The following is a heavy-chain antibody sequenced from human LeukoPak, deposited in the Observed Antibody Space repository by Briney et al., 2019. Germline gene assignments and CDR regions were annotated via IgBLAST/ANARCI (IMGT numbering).Heavy chain of an antibody. CDR2: ISGSGGST. CDR3: AKARTQIDILTGT. V-gene: IGHV3-23*01. J-gene: IGHJ5*02. CDR1: GFTFSSYG. D-gene: IGHD3-9*01. Sequence: GGTLRLSCAASGFTFSSYGMSWVRQAPGKGLEWVSAISGSGGSTYYADSVKGRFTISRDNSKNTLYLQMNSLRAEDTAVYYCAKARTQIDILTGTWGQGTLVTVSS.